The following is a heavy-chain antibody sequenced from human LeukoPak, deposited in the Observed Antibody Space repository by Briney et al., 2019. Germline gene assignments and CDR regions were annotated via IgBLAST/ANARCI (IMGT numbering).Heavy chain of an antibody. D-gene: IGHD3-22*01. CDR1: GYTFTAYY. V-gene: IGHV1-2*02. CDR3: ARASYDSSDYEYFQH. CDR2: ITPDSGT. Sequence: ASVKASCKASGYTFTAYYMHWVRQAPGQGLEWMGWITPDSGTDYAQKFLGRVTLTWDTSINTAYMEVTSLTYDDTAVYYCARASYDSSDYEYFQHWGQGTLVTVSS. J-gene: IGHJ1*01.